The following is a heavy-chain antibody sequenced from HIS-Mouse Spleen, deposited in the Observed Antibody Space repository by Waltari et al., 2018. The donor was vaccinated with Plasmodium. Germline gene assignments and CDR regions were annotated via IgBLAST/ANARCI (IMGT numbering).Heavy chain of an antibody. CDR3: ARVIPLGIPHFDY. CDR1: GGSFSGSS. D-gene: IGHD7-27*01. V-gene: IGHV4-34*01. J-gene: IGHJ4*02. Sequence: QVQLQQWGAGLLTPSETLSLTCAVYGGSFSGSSWRWIRQPPGKGLEWIGEINHSGSTNYNPSLKSRVTISVDTSKNQFSLKLSSVTAADTAVYYCARVIPLGIPHFDYWGQGTLVTVSS. CDR2: INHSGST.